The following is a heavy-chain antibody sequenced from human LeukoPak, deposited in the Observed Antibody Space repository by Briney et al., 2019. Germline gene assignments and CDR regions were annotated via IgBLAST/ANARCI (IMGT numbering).Heavy chain of an antibody. V-gene: IGHV1-46*01. Sequence: ASVKVSCKASGYTFTSYYMHWVRQAPGQGLEWMGIINPSGGSTSYAQKFQGRVTMTRDMSTSTVYMELSSLRSEDTAVYYCARDERYYYGSGSYYEGYYYMDVWGKGTTVTVSS. J-gene: IGHJ6*03. CDR3: ARDERYYYGSGSYYEGYYYMDV. CDR2: INPSGGST. CDR1: GYTFTSYY. D-gene: IGHD3-10*01.